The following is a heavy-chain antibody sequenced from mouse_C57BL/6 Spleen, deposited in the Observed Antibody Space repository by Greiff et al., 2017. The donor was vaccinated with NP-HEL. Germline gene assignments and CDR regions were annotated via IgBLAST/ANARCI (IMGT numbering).Heavy chain of an antibody. Sequence: EVQLMESGDGLVKPGGYLKLSCAASGFTFSSYAMSWVRQTPEKRLEWVAYISSGGDYIYYAHNVKGRFTISRDNARNTLYLQMSSLKSEDTAMYYCTRDLGAMGYWGQGTSVTVAS. D-gene: IGHD3-3*01. V-gene: IGHV5-9-1*02. J-gene: IGHJ4*01. CDR1: GFTFSSYA. CDR2: ISSGGDYI. CDR3: TRDLGAMGY.